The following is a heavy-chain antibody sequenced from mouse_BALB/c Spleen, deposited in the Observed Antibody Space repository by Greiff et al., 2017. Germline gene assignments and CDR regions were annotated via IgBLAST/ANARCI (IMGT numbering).Heavy chain of an antibody. CDR2: ISSGGSYT. CDR1: GFTFSSYG. V-gene: IGHV5-6*01. CDR3: ARHREYGNYVDY. J-gene: IGHJ2*01. Sequence: EVMLVESGGDLVKPGGSLKLSCAASGFTFSSYGMSWVRQTPDKRLEWVATISSGGSYTYYPDSVKGRFTISRDNAKNTLYLQMSSLKSEDTAMYYCARHREYGNYVDYWGQGTTLTVSS. D-gene: IGHD2-10*02.